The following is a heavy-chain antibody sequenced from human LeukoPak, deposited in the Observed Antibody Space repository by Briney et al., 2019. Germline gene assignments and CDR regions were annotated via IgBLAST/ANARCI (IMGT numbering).Heavy chain of an antibody. Sequence: ASVKVSCKASGYTSTGYYIHWVRQAPGQGLEWMGWINPNSGDTNYAQNFQGRVTMTKDTSTNTAYMELSRLKSDDTAVYYCARGAGTTTWFDPWGQGTLVTVSS. V-gene: IGHV1-2*02. D-gene: IGHD1-1*01. CDR2: INPNSGDT. CDR1: GYTSTGYY. J-gene: IGHJ5*02. CDR3: ARGAGTTTWFDP.